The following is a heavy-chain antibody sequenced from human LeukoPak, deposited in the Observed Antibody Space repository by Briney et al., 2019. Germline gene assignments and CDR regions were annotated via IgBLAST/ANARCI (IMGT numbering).Heavy chain of an antibody. CDR2: IWYDGSNK. V-gene: IGHV3-33*01. D-gene: IGHD3-10*01. J-gene: IGHJ4*02. Sequence: GGSLRLSCAASGFTFSSHGMHWVRQAPGKGLEWVAVIWYDGSNKYYVDSVKGRFTISRDDSKNTLYLQMNSLRAEDTAVYYCARDESGALWFGIWGQGALVTVSS. CDR1: GFTFSSHG. CDR3: ARDESGALWFGI.